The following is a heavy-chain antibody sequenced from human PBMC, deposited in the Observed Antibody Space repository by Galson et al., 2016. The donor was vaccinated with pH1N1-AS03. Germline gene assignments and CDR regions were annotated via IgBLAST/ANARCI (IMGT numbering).Heavy chain of an antibody. V-gene: IGHV1-3*04. J-gene: IGHJ2*01. CDR1: GYTFTTYV. D-gene: IGHD3-16*02. Sequence: SVKVSCKASGYTFTTYVIHWVRQAPGQRLEWMGWMNTAMGNTKYSQNFQGRVTITRDTSANTAYMELRGLRSEDTAVYFCARDRWTTDWYFDLWGRGTLVTVSS. CDR3: ARDRWTTDWYFDL. CDR2: MNTAMGNT.